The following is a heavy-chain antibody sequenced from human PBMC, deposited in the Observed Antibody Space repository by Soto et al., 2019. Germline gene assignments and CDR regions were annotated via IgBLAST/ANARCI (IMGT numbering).Heavy chain of an antibody. Sequence: PSETLSLTCTVSGGSISSYYWSWIRQPPGKGLEWIVYIYYSGSTNYNPSLKSRVTISVDTSKNQFSLKLSSVTASDTAVYYCARARAGERYSSSSINNWFDPWGQGTLVTVSS. J-gene: IGHJ5*02. CDR2: IYYSGST. D-gene: IGHD6-13*01. V-gene: IGHV4-59*01. CDR1: GGSISSYY. CDR3: ARARAGERYSSSSINNWFDP.